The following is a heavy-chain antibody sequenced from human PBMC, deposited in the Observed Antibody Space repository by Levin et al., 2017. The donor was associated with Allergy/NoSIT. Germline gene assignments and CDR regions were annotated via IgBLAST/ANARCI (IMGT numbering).Heavy chain of an antibody. Sequence: TGGSLRLSCAASGFTFSSYSMNWVRQAPGKGLEWVSSISSSSSYIYYADSVKGRFTISRDNAKNSLYLQMNSLRAEDTAVYYCARDQYYDFWSGYPFDYWGQGTLVTVSS. CDR1: GFTFSSYS. D-gene: IGHD3-3*01. V-gene: IGHV3-21*01. CDR3: ARDQYYDFWSGYPFDY. CDR2: ISSSSSYI. J-gene: IGHJ4*02.